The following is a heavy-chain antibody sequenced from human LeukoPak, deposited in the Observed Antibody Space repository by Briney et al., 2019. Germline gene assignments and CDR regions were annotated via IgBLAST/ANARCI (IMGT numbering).Heavy chain of an antibody. V-gene: IGHV4-34*01. CDR2: INHSGST. J-gene: IGHJ4*02. D-gene: IGHD1-26*01. Sequence: KPSETLSLTCAVYGGSFSGYYWSWIRQPPGKGLEWIGEINHSGSTNYNPSLKSRVTISVDTSKNQFSLRLSSVTAADTAVYYCAREGIVRTYDHWGQGTLVTVSA. CDR1: GGSFSGYY. CDR3: AREGIVRTYDH.